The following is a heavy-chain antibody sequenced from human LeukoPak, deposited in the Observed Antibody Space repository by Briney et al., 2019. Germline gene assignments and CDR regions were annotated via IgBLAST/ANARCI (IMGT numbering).Heavy chain of an antibody. D-gene: IGHD5-12*01. J-gene: IGHJ4*02. V-gene: IGHV4-39*07. CDR2: IYYSGST. CDR1: GGSISSSYY. Sequence: SETLSLTSTVTGGSISSSYYWGWIGQPPGKGLEWIGSIYYSGSTYYNPSLKSRVTISVDTSKNQFSLKLSSVTAADTAVYYCASANSGYDLSFDYWGQGTLVTVSA. CDR3: ASANSGYDLSFDY.